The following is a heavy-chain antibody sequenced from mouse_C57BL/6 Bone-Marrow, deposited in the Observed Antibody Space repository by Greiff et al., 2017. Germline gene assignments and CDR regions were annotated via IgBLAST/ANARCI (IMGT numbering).Heavy chain of an antibody. CDR3: ARPYYSIYWYFDV. D-gene: IGHD2-5*01. J-gene: IGHJ1*03. CDR1: GYTFTSYW. Sequence: VQLQQPGAELVKPGASVKMSCKASGYTFTSYWRTWVKQRPGQGLEWSGDIYPGSGSTNYNEKFKSKATLTVDTSSSTAYMRLSSLTSEDSAVYYCARPYYSIYWYFDVWGTGTTVTVSS. CDR2: IYPGSGST. V-gene: IGHV1-55*01.